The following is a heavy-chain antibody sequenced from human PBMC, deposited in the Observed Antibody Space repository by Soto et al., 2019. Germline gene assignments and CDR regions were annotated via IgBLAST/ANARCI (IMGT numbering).Heavy chain of an antibody. D-gene: IGHD3-3*01. J-gene: IGHJ4*02. V-gene: IGHV1-69*13. CDR3: AGVGRITIFGVVPTYFDY. CDR1: GGNFSSYA. CDR2: IIPIFGTA. Sequence: SVKVSCKASGGNFSSYAISWVRQAPGQGLEWMGGIIPIFGTANYAQKFQGRVTITADESTSTAYIELSSLRSEDTAVYYCAGVGRITIFGVVPTYFDYGGQGALVTVSS.